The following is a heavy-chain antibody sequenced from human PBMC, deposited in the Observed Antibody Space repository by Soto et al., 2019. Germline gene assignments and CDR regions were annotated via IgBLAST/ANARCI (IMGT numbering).Heavy chain of an antibody. Sequence: GGSLRLSCAASGFTFSSYSMNWVRQAPGNGLEWVSYISSSSSTIYYADSVKGRFTISRDNAKNSLYLQMNSLRDEDMAVYYCARVQDYYDSSGYYPPADAFDIWGQGTMVTVSS. CDR3: ARVQDYYDSSGYYPPADAFDI. J-gene: IGHJ3*02. D-gene: IGHD3-22*01. CDR1: GFTFSSYS. CDR2: ISSSSSTI. V-gene: IGHV3-48*02.